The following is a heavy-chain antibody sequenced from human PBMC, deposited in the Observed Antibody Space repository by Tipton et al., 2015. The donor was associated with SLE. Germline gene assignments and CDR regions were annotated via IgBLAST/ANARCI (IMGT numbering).Heavy chain of an antibody. V-gene: IGHV4-34*01. CDR1: GGSFSGYY. D-gene: IGHD6-19*01. Sequence: TLSLTCAVYGGSFSGYYWSWIRQPPGKGLEWIGEINHSGSTNYNPSLKSRVTISVDTSKNQFSLKLSSVAAADTAVYYCARVGSGWVAFDIWGQGTMVTVSS. CDR3: ARVGSGWVAFDI. J-gene: IGHJ3*02. CDR2: INHSGST.